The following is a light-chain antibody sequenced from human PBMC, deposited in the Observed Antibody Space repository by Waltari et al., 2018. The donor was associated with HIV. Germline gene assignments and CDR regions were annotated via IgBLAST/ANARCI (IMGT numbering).Light chain of an antibody. CDR3: CSFADTNTWV. V-gene: IGLV2-23*02. CDR1: SSDVGSHNL. Sequence: QSALTQPASVSGSPGQSITISCTATSSDVGSHNLVSWYQHHPGRAPKLIIYEVIKRPSGVSHRFSGSKSDNAASLTISGLQAEDEADYYCCSFADTNTWVFGGGTKLTVL. J-gene: IGLJ3*02. CDR2: EVI.